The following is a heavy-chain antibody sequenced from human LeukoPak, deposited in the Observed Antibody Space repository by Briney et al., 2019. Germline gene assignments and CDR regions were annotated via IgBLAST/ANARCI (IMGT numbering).Heavy chain of an antibody. CDR3: ARLRDAPYYYYYMDV. J-gene: IGHJ6*03. Sequence: SETLSLTCTVSGYSISSGYYWGWIRPPPGKGLEWIGSIYHSGSTYYNPSLKSRVTTSVDTSKNQFSLKLSSVTAADTAVYYCARLRDAPYYYYYMDVRGKGTTVTVSS. CDR2: IYHSGST. CDR1: GYSISSGYY. V-gene: IGHV4-38-2*02. D-gene: IGHD2-2*01.